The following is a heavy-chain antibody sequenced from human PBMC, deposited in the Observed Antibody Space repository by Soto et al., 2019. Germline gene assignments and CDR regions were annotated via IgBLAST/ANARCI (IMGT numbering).Heavy chain of an antibody. CDR3: ASRTYYDFWSGSPYYYYGMDV. CDR2: ISAYNGNT. CDR1: GYTFTSYG. Sequence: EASVKVSCKASGYTFTSYGISWVRQAPGQGLEWMGWISAYNGNTNYAQKLQGRVTMTTDTSTSTAYMELRSLRSDDTAVCYCASRTYYDFWSGSPYYYYGMDVWGQGTTVTVSS. V-gene: IGHV1-18*04. D-gene: IGHD3-3*01. J-gene: IGHJ6*02.